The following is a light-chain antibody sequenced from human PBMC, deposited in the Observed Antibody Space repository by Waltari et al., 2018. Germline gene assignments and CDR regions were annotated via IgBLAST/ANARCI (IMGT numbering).Light chain of an antibody. CDR3: SSFAGTKNWV. Sequence: QSALTQPPSASGSPGQSVTISCTATRSDVGGYNFVSWYQQLPGQAPQLMIFEVTKRPSGVPDRFSGSKSGNTASLTVSGLQAEDEADYYCSSFAGTKNWVFGGGTKLTVL. CDR2: EVT. V-gene: IGLV2-8*01. CDR1: RSDVGGYNF. J-gene: IGLJ3*02.